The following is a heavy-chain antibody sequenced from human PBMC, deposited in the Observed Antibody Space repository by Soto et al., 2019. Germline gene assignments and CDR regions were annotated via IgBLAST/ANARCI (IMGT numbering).Heavy chain of an antibody. V-gene: IGHV3-9*01. CDR1: GFTFDDYA. Sequence: EVQLVESGGGLVQPGRSLRLSCAASGFTFDDYAMHWVRQAPGKGLEWVSGISWNSGSIGYADSVKGRFTISRDNAKNSLYLQMNSLRAEDTALYYCAKDRGAYSSSSGGYNWFDPWGQGTLVTVSS. CDR3: AKDRGAYSSSSGGYNWFDP. J-gene: IGHJ5*02. CDR2: ISWNSGSI. D-gene: IGHD6-6*01.